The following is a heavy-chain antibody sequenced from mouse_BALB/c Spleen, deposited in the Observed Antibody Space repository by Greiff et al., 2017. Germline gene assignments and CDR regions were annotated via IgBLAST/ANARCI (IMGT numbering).Heavy chain of an antibody. J-gene: IGHJ3*01. CDR1: GYTFTSYY. V-gene: IGHV1S81*02. CDR3: TRRDYGSTWFAY. CDR2: INPSNGGT. Sequence: VQLQQSGAELVKPGASVKLSCKASGYTFTSYYMYWVKQRPGQGLEWIGEINPSNGGTNFNEKFKSKATLTVDKSSSTAYMQLSSLTSEDSAVYYCTRRDYGSTWFAYWGQGTLVTVSA. D-gene: IGHD1-1*01.